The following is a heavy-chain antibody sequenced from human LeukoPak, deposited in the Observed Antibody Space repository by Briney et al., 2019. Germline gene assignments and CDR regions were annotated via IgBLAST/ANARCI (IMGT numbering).Heavy chain of an antibody. CDR2: INPNSGGT. D-gene: IGHD6-19*01. CDR1: GYNLVGYY. Sequence: GASVKVSCKASGYNLVGYYIHWVRQAPGQGLEWMGRINPNSGGTNYAQKFQGRVTMTKDTSISTAYMDLSRLTSDDTAVYYCASLTIGWYSSDYFQQWGQGTLVTVSS. CDR3: ASLTIGWYSSDYFQQ. V-gene: IGHV1-2*06. J-gene: IGHJ1*01.